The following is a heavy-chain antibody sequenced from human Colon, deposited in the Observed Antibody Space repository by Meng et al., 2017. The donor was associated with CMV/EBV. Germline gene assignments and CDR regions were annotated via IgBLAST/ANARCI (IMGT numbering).Heavy chain of an antibody. CDR2: IRYDGSNK. CDR3: AKQGSSSSGRGYYYYGMDV. V-gene: IGHV3-30*02. CDR1: GVTFSSYG. J-gene: IGHJ6*02. Sequence: GSLRLSCAASGVTFSSYGMHWVRQAPGKGLEWVAFIRYDGSNKYYADSVKGRFTISRDNSKNTLYLQMNSLRAEDTAVYYCAKQGSSSSGRGYYYYGMDVWGQGTTVTVSS. D-gene: IGHD6-6*01.